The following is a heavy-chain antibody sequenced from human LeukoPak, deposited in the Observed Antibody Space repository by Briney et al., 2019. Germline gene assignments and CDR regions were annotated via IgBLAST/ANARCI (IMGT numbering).Heavy chain of an antibody. CDR2: IYYSGST. V-gene: IGHV4-31*03. J-gene: IGHJ5*02. D-gene: IGHD2-15*01. CDR3: ARDRGGGGWFDP. CDR1: GGSISSGGYY. Sequence: SETLSLTCTVSGGSISSGGYYWSWIRQHPGKGLEWIGYIYYSGSTYYNPSLKSRVTISVDTSKNQFSLKLSSETAADTAVYYCARDRGGGGWFDPWGQGTLVTVSS.